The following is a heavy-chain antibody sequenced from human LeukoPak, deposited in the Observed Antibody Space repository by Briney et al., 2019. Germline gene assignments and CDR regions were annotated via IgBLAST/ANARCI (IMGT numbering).Heavy chain of an antibody. CDR3: ARDGQLWFSGYYEDNWFDP. V-gene: IGHV1-18*01. D-gene: IGHD5-12*01. CDR2: ISGYNGDT. J-gene: IGHJ5*02. CDR1: GYTFTSYG. Sequence: GASVTVSCTASGYTFTSYGISWVRQAPGQGLEWMGWISGYNGDTKYAQTFQGRVTMTTDTSTSTAYLELRSLRSDDTAVYYCARDGQLWFSGYYEDNWFDPWGQGTLVTVSS.